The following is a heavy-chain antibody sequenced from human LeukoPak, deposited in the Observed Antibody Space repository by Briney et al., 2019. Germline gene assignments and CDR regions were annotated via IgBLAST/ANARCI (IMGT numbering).Heavy chain of an antibody. D-gene: IGHD3-22*01. Sequence: TGGSLRLSCAASGFTFNSYSMNWVRQAPGKGLEWVSSISSSSSYIYYADSVKGRFTISRDNAKNSLYLQMNSLRAEDTAVYYCARADSSGYYGDAFDIWGQGTMVTVSS. CDR3: ARADSSGYYGDAFDI. J-gene: IGHJ3*02. V-gene: IGHV3-21*01. CDR2: ISSSSSYI. CDR1: GFTFNSYS.